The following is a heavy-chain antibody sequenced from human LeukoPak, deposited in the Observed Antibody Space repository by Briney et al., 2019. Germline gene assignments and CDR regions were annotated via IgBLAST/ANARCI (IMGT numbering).Heavy chain of an antibody. J-gene: IGHJ6*03. CDR2: IIPIFGTA. CDR3: AALDADSSSSGYYYYYMDV. D-gene: IGHD6-6*01. Sequence: GASVNVSCKASGGTFSSYAISWVRQAPGQGLEWMGGIIPIFGTANYAQKFQGRVTITTDESTSTAYMELSSLRSEDTAVYYCAALDADSSSSGYYYYYMDVWGKGTTVTVSS. CDR1: GGTFSSYA. V-gene: IGHV1-69*05.